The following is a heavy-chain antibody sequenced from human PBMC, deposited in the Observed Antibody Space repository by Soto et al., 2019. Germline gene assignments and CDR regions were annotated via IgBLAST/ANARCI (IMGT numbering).Heavy chain of an antibody. V-gene: IGHV4-39*01. CDR3: ARVTSIAARPPPYYFDY. D-gene: IGHD6-6*01. CDR2: IYYSGST. J-gene: IGHJ4*02. CDR1: GGSISSSSYY. Sequence: PSETLSLTCTVSGGSISSSSYYWGWIRQPPGKGLEWIGSIYYSGSTYYNPSLKSRVTISVDTSKNQFSLKLSSVTAADTAVYYCARVTSIAARPPPYYFDYWGQGTLVTVSS.